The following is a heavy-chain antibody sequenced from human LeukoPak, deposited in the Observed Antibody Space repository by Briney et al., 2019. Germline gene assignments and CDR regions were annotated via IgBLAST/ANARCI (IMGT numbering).Heavy chain of an antibody. V-gene: IGHV3-23*01. CDR3: AREVWGIAAAGLVNWFDP. D-gene: IGHD6-13*01. CDR2: ISGSGGST. CDR1: GFTFSSYA. J-gene: IGHJ5*02. Sequence: GGSLRLSCAASGFTFSSYAMSWVRQAPGKGLEWVSAISGSGGSTYYADSVKGRFTISRDNSKNTLYLQMNSLRAEDTAVYYCAREVWGIAAAGLVNWFDPWGQGTLVTVSS.